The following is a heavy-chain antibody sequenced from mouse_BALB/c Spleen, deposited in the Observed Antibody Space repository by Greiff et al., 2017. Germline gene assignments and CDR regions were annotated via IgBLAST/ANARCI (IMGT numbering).Heavy chain of an antibody. V-gene: IGHV14-4*02. CDR3: DDDGYSDY. CDR2: IDPENGDT. D-gene: IGHD2-3*01. J-gene: IGHJ2*01. CDR1: GSNIKDYY. Sequence: EVQLQQSGAELVRSGASVKLSCTASGSNIKDYYMHWVKQRPEQGLEWIGWIDPENGDTEYAPKVQGKATMTADTSSNTAYLQLSSLTSEDTAVYYCDDDGYSDYWGQGTTLTVSS.